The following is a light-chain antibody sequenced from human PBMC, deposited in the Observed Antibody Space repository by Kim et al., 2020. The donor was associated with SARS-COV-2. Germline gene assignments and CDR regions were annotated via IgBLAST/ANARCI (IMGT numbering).Light chain of an antibody. Sequence: KTVVISCTRSSGSIASAHVHWYQQRPGSSPTILIYENIQRPSGVPDRFSGSIASSSNSASLTISGLKTEDEADYYCQSCDTNSHWVFGGGTQLTVL. J-gene: IGLJ3*02. CDR1: SGSIASAH. V-gene: IGLV6-57*01. CDR3: QSCDTNSHWV. CDR2: ENI.